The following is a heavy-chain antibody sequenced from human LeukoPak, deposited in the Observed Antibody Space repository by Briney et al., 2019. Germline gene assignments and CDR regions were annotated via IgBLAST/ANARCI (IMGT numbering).Heavy chain of an antibody. Sequence: PGGSLRLSCAASGFTFSSYWMSWVRQAPGKGLEWVANIKQDGSEKYYVDSVKGRFTISRDSAKNSLYLQMNSLRAEDTAVYYCARDFAPPRRTIAAADDYYYYYMDVWGKGTTVTVSS. CDR1: GFTFSSYW. CDR3: ARDFAPPRRTIAAADDYYYYYMDV. CDR2: IKQDGSEK. J-gene: IGHJ6*03. D-gene: IGHD6-13*01. V-gene: IGHV3-7*01.